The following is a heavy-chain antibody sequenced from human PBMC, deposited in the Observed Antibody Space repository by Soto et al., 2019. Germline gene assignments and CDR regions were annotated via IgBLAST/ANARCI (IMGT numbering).Heavy chain of an antibody. CDR3: ARASYYGSGSYYNSSP. Sequence: AASVKVSCKASGGTFSSYAISWVRQAPGQGLEWMGGIIPIFGTANYAQKFQGRVTITADESTSTAYMELSSLRSEDTAVYYCARASYYGSGSYYNSSPWGQGTLVTVSS. CDR2: IIPIFGTA. D-gene: IGHD3-10*01. CDR1: GGTFSSYA. J-gene: IGHJ5*02. V-gene: IGHV1-69*13.